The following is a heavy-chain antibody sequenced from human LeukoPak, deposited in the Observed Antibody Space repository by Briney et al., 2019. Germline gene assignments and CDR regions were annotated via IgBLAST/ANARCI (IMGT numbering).Heavy chain of an antibody. CDR1: GFTFSSHG. CDR3: AELGITMIGGV. J-gene: IGHJ6*04. CDR2: IIPSGHTT. D-gene: IGHD3-10*02. Sequence: QPGGTLRLSCVASGFTFSSHGMNWVRQAPGKGLEWVSGIIPSGHTTYYADSVKGRFTISRDNAKNSLYLQMNSLRAEDTAVYYCAELGITMIGGVWGKGTTVTISS. V-gene: IGHV3-48*04.